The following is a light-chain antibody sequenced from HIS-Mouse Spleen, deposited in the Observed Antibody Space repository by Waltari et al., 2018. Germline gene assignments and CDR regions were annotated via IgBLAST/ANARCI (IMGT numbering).Light chain of an antibody. CDR3: CSYAGSSTFEV. J-gene: IGLJ3*02. CDR2: EGS. Sequence: QSALTQPASVSGSPGQSITISCTGTSSDVGSYNLVSWYQQHPGKAPKLMIYEGSKRPSWFSNRFPGSKSGNTASLTISGLQAEDEADYYCCSYAGSSTFEVFGGGTKLTVL. CDR1: SSDVGSYNL. V-gene: IGLV2-23*03.